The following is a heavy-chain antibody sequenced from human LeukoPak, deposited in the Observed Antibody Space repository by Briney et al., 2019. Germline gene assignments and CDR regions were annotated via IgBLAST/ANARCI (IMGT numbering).Heavy chain of an antibody. D-gene: IGHD6-13*01. Sequence: GGSLRLSCAASGFTFSSYAMSWVRQAPGKGLEWVSAISGSGGSTYYADSVKGRFTISRDNSKDTLYLQMNSLRAEDTAVYYCATDSSSWFAEYFQHWGQGTLVTVSS. CDR1: GFTFSSYA. CDR3: ATDSSSWFAEYFQH. V-gene: IGHV3-23*01. J-gene: IGHJ1*01. CDR2: ISGSGGST.